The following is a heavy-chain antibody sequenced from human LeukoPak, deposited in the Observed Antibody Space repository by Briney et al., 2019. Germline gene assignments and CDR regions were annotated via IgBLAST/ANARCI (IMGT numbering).Heavy chain of an antibody. CDR2: INNDGRTT. CDR3: ARVKTGYSNHYYYYGMDV. Sequence: GGSLRLSCAASRFTFSSYWMHWVRHAPGKGLVWVSRINNDGRTTTYADSVKGRFTISRDNAKNTLYLQMNILRTEDTAVYYCARVKTGYSNHYYYYGMDVWGQGTTVTVSS. D-gene: IGHD4-11*01. J-gene: IGHJ6*02. CDR1: RFTFSSYW. V-gene: IGHV3-74*03.